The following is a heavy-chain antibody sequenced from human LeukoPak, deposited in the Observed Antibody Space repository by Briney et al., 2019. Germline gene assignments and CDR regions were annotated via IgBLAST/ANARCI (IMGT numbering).Heavy chain of an antibody. Sequence: GGSLRLSCTVSGFSFSGNCMSWVRQAPGKGLEWVSAITGSGDSIFYADSVKGRFTISRDNSKNTLYLQMNTLRAEDRAVYYCAKENPVGGTNYFDYWGQGTLVTVAS. J-gene: IGHJ4*02. V-gene: IGHV3-23*01. CDR1: GFSFSGNC. CDR2: ITGSGDSI. CDR3: AKENPVGGTNYFDY. D-gene: IGHD1-26*01.